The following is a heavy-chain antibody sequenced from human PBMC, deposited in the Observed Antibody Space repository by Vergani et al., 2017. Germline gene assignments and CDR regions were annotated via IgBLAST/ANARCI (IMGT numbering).Heavy chain of an antibody. D-gene: IGHD5-24*01. Sequence: EVQLLESGGDLVQPGGSLRLSCAASGFTFNHYAMNWVRQAPGKGLEWVSGISGSGGSTYYAGSVKGRFTISRDNSKNTLYLQMNSLRVEDTAVYYCGRRSDNYNWGQGTLVTVSS. CDR3: GRRSDNYN. V-gene: IGHV3-23*01. J-gene: IGHJ4*02. CDR2: ISGSGGST. CDR1: GFTFNHYA.